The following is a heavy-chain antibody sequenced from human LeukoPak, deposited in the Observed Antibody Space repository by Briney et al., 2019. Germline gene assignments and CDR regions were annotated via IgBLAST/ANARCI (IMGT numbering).Heavy chain of an antibody. J-gene: IGHJ4*02. CDR2: INHSGST. V-gene: IGHV4-34*01. CDR1: GGSFSGYY. CDR3: ARASRIAAAGTNYFDY. D-gene: IGHD6-13*01. Sequence: PSETLSLTCAVYGGSFSGYYWSWIRQPPGKGLEWIGEINHSGSTNYNPSLKSRVTISVDTSKNQFSLKLSSVTAADTAVYYCARASRIAAAGTNYFDYWGQGTLVTVSS.